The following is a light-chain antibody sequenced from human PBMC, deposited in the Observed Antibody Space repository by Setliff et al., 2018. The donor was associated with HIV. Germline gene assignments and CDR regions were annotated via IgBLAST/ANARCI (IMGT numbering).Light chain of an antibody. CDR2: ELS. CDR1: SSDIGSHNH. V-gene: IGLV2-8*01. J-gene: IGLJ1*01. CDR3: ASYAGDGVHDIYV. Sequence: QSVLTQPPSASGSPGQPVAISCTGTSSDIGSHNHVSWYQQYPGKAPKLMIYELSQRPSGVPDRFSGSKSGNTASLTVSGLQAEDEADYYCASYAGDGVHDIYVFGTGTKVTVL.